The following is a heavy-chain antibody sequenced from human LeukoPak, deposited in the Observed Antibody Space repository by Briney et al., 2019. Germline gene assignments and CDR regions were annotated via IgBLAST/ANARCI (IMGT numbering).Heavy chain of an antibody. J-gene: IGHJ6*03. CDR1: GYTFTSYY. Sequence: ASVKVSCKASGYTFTSYYMHWVRQAPGQGLEWMGIIDPSGGSTRYAQKFQGRVTMTRDTSTRTVYMELSSLRSEDTAVYYCARMVYCSNISCSYYYYYMDVWGKGTTVTVSS. V-gene: IGHV1-46*01. D-gene: IGHD2-2*01. CDR2: IDPSGGST. CDR3: ARMVYCSNISCSYYYYYMDV.